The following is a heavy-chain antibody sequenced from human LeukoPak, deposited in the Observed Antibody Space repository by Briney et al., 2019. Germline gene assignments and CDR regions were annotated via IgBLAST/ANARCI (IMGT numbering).Heavy chain of an antibody. CDR2: INPNSVGT. CDR1: AYAFTGSF. Sequence: ASVKVSCKASAYAFTGSFMHWVRQAPGQGLEWMGWINPNSVGTNYAQNFQDRVTMTRHTSISTAYMELSRLRSDDTAVYYCARVNNYYDSSGYLYYFDYWGQGTLVTVSS. CDR3: ARVNNYYDSSGYLYYFDY. D-gene: IGHD3-22*01. J-gene: IGHJ4*02. V-gene: IGHV1-2*02.